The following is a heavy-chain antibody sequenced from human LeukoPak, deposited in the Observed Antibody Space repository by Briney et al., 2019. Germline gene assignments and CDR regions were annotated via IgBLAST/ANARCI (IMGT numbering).Heavy chain of an antibody. CDR2: ISGGGGTI. CDR3: ARSGRGNSAGFDC. J-gene: IGHJ4*02. Sequence: GGSRRLSCAASGFTFSAYSMNWVRQAPGKGLEWVAYISGGGGTIYYADSVKGRFTISRDNAKNSLYLQMDSLRAEDTAVYYCARSGRGNSAGFDCWGQGTLVAVSS. V-gene: IGHV3-48*01. CDR1: GFTFSAYS. D-gene: IGHD3-10*01.